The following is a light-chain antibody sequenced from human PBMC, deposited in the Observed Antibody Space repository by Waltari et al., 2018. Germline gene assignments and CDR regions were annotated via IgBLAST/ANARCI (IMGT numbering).Light chain of an antibody. J-gene: IGKJ4*01. CDR3: QNYDSVPLT. CDR2: GVS. Sequence: DIQLTQSPSSLSASVGERVRITCRASQGISTYLAWYQEKPGKIPKLLIYGVSSLQSGVPSRFSGSGSGTVFTLTISSLQPEDVATYYCQNYDSVPLTFGGGTKVEMK. CDR1: QGISTY. V-gene: IGKV1-27*01.